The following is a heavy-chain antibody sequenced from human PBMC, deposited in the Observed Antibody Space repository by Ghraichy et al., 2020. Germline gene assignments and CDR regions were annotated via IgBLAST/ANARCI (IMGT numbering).Heavy chain of an antibody. V-gene: IGHV3-23*01. CDR1: GFTFSSYA. Sequence: GGSLRLSCAASGFTFSSYAMNWVRQAPGKGPEWVSAFSGSGGSTYYADSVKGRFTISRDNSKNTLYLQMNSLRAEDTAVYYCAKSSANWGWAPIDYWGQGTLVTVSS. D-gene: IGHD7-27*01. J-gene: IGHJ4*02. CDR3: AKSSANWGWAPIDY. CDR2: FSGSGGST.